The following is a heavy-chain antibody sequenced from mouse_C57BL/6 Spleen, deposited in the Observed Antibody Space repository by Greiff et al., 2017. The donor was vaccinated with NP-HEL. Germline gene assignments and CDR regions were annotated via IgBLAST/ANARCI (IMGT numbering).Heavy chain of an antibody. V-gene: IGHV1-26*01. D-gene: IGHD1-1*01. J-gene: IGHJ4*01. CDR2: INPNNGGT. CDR1: GYTFTDYY. CDR3: ARRGYYGSRRAMDY. Sequence: EVQLQQSGPELVKPGASVKISCKASGYTFTDYYMNWVKQSHGKSLEWIGDINPNNGGTSYNQKFKGKATLTVDKSSSTAYMELRSLTSEDSAVYYCARRGYYGSRRAMDYGGQGTSVTVSS.